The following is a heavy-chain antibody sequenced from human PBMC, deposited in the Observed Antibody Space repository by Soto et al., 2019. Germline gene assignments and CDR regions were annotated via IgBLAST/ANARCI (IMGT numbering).Heavy chain of an antibody. J-gene: IGHJ3*02. CDR3: ARDQAGYYTPSPFSI. CDR2: IYYSGTT. V-gene: IGHV4-59*01. Sequence: SETLSLTCSVSGGSISNYYWNWIRQPPGKGLEWIGYIYYSGTTRYNPSLQSRVTISIDTSKNQFSLKLNSVTAADTAFYFCARDQAGYYTPSPFSIWGPGTMVTVSS. CDR1: GGSISNYY. D-gene: IGHD3-3*01.